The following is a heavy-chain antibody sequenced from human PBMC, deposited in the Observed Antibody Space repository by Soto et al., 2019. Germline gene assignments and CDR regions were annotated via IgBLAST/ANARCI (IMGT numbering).Heavy chain of an antibody. V-gene: IGHV1-3*01. J-gene: IGHJ4*02. D-gene: IGHD6-19*01. Sequence: ASVKVSCKASGYTFTSYAMHWVRQAPGQRLEWMGWINAGNGNTKYSQKFQGRVTITRDTSASTAYMELSSLRSEDTAVYYCARGPWRPSAYSSGWYSHYWGQGTMVTVSS. CDR1: GYTFTSYA. CDR3: ARGPWRPSAYSSGWYSHY. CDR2: INAGNGNT.